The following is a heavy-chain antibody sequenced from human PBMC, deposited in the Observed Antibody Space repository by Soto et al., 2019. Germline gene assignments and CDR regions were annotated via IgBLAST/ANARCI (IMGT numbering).Heavy chain of an antibody. J-gene: IGHJ3*02. V-gene: IGHV1-69*02. D-gene: IGHD2-15*01. CDR2: IIPILGIA. Sequence: GASVKVSCKASGGTFSSYTISWVRQAPGQGLEWMGRIIPILGIANYAQKFQGRVTITADKSTSTAYMELSSLRSEDTAVYYCARTVVAASNAFDIWGQGTMFTVSS. CDR1: GGTFSSYT. CDR3: ARTVVAASNAFDI.